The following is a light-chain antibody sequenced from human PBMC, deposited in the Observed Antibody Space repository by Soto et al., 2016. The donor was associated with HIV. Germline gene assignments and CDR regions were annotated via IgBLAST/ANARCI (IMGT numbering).Light chain of an antibody. V-gene: IGLV3-21*03. CDR3: QVWDASTDLVV. Sequence: SYELTQPPSVSVAPGKTATITCEGTNIGSKSVHWYRQKPGQAPVLFVYDDTDRPSGIPERFSGSNSGDTATLTISRVEAGDEADYYCQVWDASTDLVVFGGGTKLTVL. CDR2: DDT. CDR1: NIGSKS. J-gene: IGLJ2*01.